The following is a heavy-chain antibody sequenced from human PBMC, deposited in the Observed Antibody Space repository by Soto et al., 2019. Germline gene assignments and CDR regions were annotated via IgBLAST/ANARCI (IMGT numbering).Heavy chain of an antibody. CDR2: ISYDGSNK. J-gene: IGHJ6*02. Sequence: GVSLRLSCAASGFTFSSYGMHWVRQAPGKGLEWVAVISYDGSNKYYADSVKGRFTISRDNSKNTLYLQMNSLRAEDTAVYYCAKDTAMVLYYCYGMDVWGQGTTVTVSS. V-gene: IGHV3-30*18. D-gene: IGHD5-18*01. CDR3: AKDTAMVLYYCYGMDV. CDR1: GFTFSSYG.